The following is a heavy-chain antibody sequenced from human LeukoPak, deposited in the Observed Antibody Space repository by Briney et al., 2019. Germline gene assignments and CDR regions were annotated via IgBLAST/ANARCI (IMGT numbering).Heavy chain of an antibody. CDR1: GFTVSSHY. CDR2: ISGSGSST. V-gene: IGHV3-23*01. CDR3: AKIRPGGDTFDI. D-gene: IGHD6-25*01. J-gene: IGHJ3*02. Sequence: PGGSLRLSCAASGFTVSSHYMSWVRQAPGKGLEWVSGISGSGSSTYYADPAKGRFTISRDNSKNTLYLHMNSLRGEDTAVYYCAKIRPGGDTFDIWGQGTMVTVSS.